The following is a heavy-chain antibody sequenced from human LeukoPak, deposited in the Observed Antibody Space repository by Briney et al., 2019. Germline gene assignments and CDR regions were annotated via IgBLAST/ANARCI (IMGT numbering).Heavy chain of an antibody. CDR2: INHSGST. CDR1: GGSISSSSYY. V-gene: IGHV4-39*07. Sequence: PSETLSLTCTVSGGSISSSSYYWSWIRQPPGKGLEWIGEINHSGSTNYNPSLKSRVTISVDTSKNQFSLKLSSVTAADTAVYYCARFRYSGRFDYWGQGTLVTVSS. CDR3: ARFRYSGRFDY. D-gene: IGHD5-12*01. J-gene: IGHJ4*02.